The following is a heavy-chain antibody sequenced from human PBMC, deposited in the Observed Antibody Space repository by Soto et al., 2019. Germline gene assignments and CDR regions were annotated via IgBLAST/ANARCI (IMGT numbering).Heavy chain of an antibody. CDR2: INEDGSQT. J-gene: IGHJ4*02. CDR1: GCSFSNSW. CDR3: SWSLNY. Sequence: PGGSLRHSCAASGCSFSNSWMDWVRQAPGKGLEWVANINEDGSQTYYVDSVKGRFTVSRDNAENSMYLQMNSLRVEDTAVYYCSWSLNYWGQGVLVTVSS. V-gene: IGHV3-7*01. D-gene: IGHD1-26*01.